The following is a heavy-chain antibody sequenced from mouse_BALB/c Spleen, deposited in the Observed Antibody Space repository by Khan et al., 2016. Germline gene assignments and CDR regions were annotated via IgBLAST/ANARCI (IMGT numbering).Heavy chain of an antibody. CDR3: ASYYDYDGGFAY. CDR2: TWGDGSP. J-gene: IGHJ3*01. CDR1: GFSITGFA. D-gene: IGHD2-4*01. Sequence: VQLQESGPGLVAPSQSLSITCTVSGFSITGFAVNWVRQPPGKGLEWLGVTWGDGSPDYHSALTSRLSISKDDSKSQVVLKMNSVQTEDTARDYCASYYDYDGGFAYWGQGTLVTVSA. V-gene: IGHV2-6-7*01.